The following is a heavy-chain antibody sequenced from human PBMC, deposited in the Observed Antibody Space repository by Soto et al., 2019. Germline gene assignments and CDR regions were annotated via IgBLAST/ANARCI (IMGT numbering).Heavy chain of an antibody. CDR1: GGSISSSSYY. D-gene: IGHD1-26*01. CDR2: IYYSGST. CDR3: AGQPWELRNHDAFDI. Sequence: QLQLQESGPGLVKPSETLSLTCTVSGGSISSSSYYWGWIRQPPGKGLEWIGSIYYSGSTYYNPSIKSRVTISVDTSKNQFSLKLSSVTAADTAVYYCAGQPWELRNHDAFDIWGQGTMVTVSS. J-gene: IGHJ3*02. V-gene: IGHV4-39*01.